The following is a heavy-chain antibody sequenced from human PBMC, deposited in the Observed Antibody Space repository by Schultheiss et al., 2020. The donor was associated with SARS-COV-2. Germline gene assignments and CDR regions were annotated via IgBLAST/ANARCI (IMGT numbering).Heavy chain of an antibody. CDR2: IYSCGST. J-gene: IGHJ3*01. D-gene: IGHD3-10*01. CDR1: GFTFSIYE. V-gene: IGHV3-66*01. Sequence: GGSLRLSCAASGFTFSIYEMSWVRQAPGKGLEWVSVIYSCGSTNYADSVKGRFTISRDNSKNTLYLQMNSLRAEDTALYYCARDLGSGGAFDLWGRGTMVTVSS. CDR3: ARDLGSGGAFDL.